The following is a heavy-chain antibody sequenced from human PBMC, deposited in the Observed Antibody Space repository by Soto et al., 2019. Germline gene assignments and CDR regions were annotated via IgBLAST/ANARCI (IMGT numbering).Heavy chain of an antibody. CDR1: GFTISSYA. CDR2: ISSSGRNT. CDR3: AKDNCVDTAMVTFDY. V-gene: IGHV3-23*01. D-gene: IGHD5-18*01. J-gene: IGHJ4*02. Sequence: PGGSLRLSCAASGFTISSYAMSWVRQAPGKGLEWVSAISSSGRNTYYADSVKGRFTISSDNSKNTLYLQMNSLRADDTAVYYWAKDNCVDTAMVTFDYWGQGALVTVSS.